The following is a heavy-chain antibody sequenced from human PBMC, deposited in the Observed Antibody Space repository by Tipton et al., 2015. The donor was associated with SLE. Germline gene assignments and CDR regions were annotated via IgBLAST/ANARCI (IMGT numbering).Heavy chain of an antibody. J-gene: IGHJ4*02. CDR2: ISSSGSTI. D-gene: IGHD6-19*01. CDR1: GFTFSDYY. CDR3: AKGSGWSKYFDY. V-gene: IGHV3-11*04. Sequence: GSLRLSCAASGFTFSDYYMSWIRQTPGKGLEWVSYISSSGSTIYYADSVKGRFTISRDNAKNSLYLQMNSLRAEDTAVYYCAKGSGWSKYFDYWGQGTLVTVSS.